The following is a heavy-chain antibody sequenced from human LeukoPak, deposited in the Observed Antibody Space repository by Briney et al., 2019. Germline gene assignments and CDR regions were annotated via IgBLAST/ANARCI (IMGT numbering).Heavy chain of an antibody. CDR3: ARGQYDVLTRSYYFNY. J-gene: IGHJ4*02. Sequence: SETLSLTCTVSGGSISSSNYFWGWIRQPPGKGLEWIGSIFYSGSTNYNPSLKSRVTISLDTSKNQFSLKLDSVTAADTAVYYCARGQYDVLTRSYYFNYWGQGILVTVSS. CDR2: IFYSGST. CDR1: GGSISSSNYF. D-gene: IGHD3-9*01. V-gene: IGHV4-39*01.